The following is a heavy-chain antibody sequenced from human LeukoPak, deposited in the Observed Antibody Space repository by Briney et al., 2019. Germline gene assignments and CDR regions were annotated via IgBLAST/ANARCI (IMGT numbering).Heavy chain of an antibody. CDR2: IYHSGST. V-gene: IGHV4-34*01. D-gene: IGHD6-19*01. J-gene: IGHJ4*02. Sequence: SETLSLTCAVYGGSFSGYYWSWIRQPPGKGLEWIGYIYHSGSTYYNPSLKSRVTISVDRSKNQFSLKLSSVTAADTAVYYCARTDTARVVAGFDYWGQGTLVTVSS. CDR1: GGSFSGYY. CDR3: ARTDTARVVAGFDY.